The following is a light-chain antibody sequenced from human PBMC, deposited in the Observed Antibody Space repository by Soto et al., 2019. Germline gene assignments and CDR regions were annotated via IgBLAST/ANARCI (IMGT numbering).Light chain of an antibody. CDR2: WAS. CDR3: QQYYSTPPVT. Sequence: EIVMTQSPDSLAVSLGERATINCKSSQSVLYSSNNKNYLAWYQQKPGQPPKLLIYWASTRESGVPDRFSGSGSGTDFTLTISSLQAEDVAVYYCQQYYSTPPVTFGQGTKVEIK. J-gene: IGKJ1*01. V-gene: IGKV4-1*01. CDR1: QSVLYSSNNKNY.